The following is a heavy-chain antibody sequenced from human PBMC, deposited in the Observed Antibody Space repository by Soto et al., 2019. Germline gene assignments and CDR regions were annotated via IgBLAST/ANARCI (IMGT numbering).Heavy chain of an antibody. D-gene: IGHD2-21*02. J-gene: IGHJ4*02. CDR2: IYYSGST. CDR3: ARVRSRGGDYTVADY. Sequence: TLSLTCTVSGGSISSSSYYWGWIRQPPGKGLEWIGSIYYSGSTNYNPSLKSRVTISVDTSKNQFSLKLSSVTAADTAVYYCARVRSRGGDYTVADYWGQGTLVTVSS. CDR1: GGSISSSSYY. V-gene: IGHV4-39*07.